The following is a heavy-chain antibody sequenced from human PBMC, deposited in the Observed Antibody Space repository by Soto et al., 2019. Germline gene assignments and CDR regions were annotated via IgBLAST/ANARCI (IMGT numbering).Heavy chain of an antibody. CDR2: ISGSGGST. Sequence: PGGSLRLSCAASGFTFSSYAMSWVRQAPGKGLEWVSAISGSGGSTYYADSVKGRFTISRDNSKNTLCLQMNSLRAEDTAVYYCAKDLWVTMAPDNYFDYWGQGTLVTVSS. J-gene: IGHJ4*02. CDR3: AKDLWVTMAPDNYFDY. D-gene: IGHD3-10*01. CDR1: GFTFSSYA. V-gene: IGHV3-23*01.